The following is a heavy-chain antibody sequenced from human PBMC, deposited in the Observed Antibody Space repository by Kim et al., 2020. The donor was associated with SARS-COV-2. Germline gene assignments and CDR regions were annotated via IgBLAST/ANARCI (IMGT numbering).Heavy chain of an antibody. CDR2: ISYDGSNK. J-gene: IGHJ3*02. CDR3: AAGYSSTSGAFDI. V-gene: IGHV3-30-3*01. CDR1: GFTFSSYA. Sequence: GGSLRLSCAASGFTFSSYAMHWVRQAPGKGLEWVAVISYDGSNKYYADSVKGRFTISRDNSKNTLYLQMNSLRAEDTAVYYCAAGYSSTSGAFDIWGQGTMVTVSS. D-gene: IGHD6-13*01.